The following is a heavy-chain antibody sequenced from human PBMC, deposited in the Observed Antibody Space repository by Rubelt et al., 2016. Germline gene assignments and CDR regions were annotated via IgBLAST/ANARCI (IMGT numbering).Heavy chain of an antibody. D-gene: IGHD3-16*02. J-gene: IGHJ4*02. V-gene: IGHV3-23*01. CDR1: GFPFSPYA. Sequence: GESLRLSCAASGFPFSPYAMSWVRQAPGKGLEWVSGISGSGGDTFYADSVKGRFTISRDNAKNSLYLQMNSLRAEDTAVYYCASNSRGSYLYNYFDYWGQGTLVTVSS. CDR3: ASNSRGSYLYNYFDY. CDR2: ISGSGGDT.